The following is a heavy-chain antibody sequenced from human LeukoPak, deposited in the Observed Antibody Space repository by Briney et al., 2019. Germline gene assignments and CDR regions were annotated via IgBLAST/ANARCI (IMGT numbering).Heavy chain of an antibody. J-gene: IGHJ6*03. Sequence: GGSLRLSCAASGFTFSSYAMSWVRQAPGKGLEWVSAISGSGGSTYYADSVKGRFTVSRDNSKNTLYLQMNSLRAEDTAVYYCARVKVVVVMTYYYYYMDVWGKGTTVTVSS. V-gene: IGHV3-23*01. CDR1: GFTFSSYA. CDR2: ISGSGGST. D-gene: IGHD3-22*01. CDR3: ARVKVVVVMTYYYYYMDV.